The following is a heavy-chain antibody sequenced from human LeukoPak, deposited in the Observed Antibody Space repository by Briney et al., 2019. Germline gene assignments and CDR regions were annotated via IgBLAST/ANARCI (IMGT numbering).Heavy chain of an antibody. CDR2: IYTSGST. J-gene: IGHJ4*02. CDR1: GGSISSGSYY. CDR3: ARNSCPSGSCYDNRGCFDY. D-gene: IGHD2-15*01. Sequence: PSETLSLTCTVSGGSISSGSYYWSWIRQPAGKGLEWIGRIYTSGSTNYNPSPKSRITISVDTSKNQFSLKLSSVTAADTAVYYCARNSCPSGSCYDNRGCFDYWGQGTLVTVSS. V-gene: IGHV4-61*02.